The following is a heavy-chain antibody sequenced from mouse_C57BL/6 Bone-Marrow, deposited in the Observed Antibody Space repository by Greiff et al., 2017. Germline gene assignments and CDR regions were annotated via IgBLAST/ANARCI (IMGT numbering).Heavy chain of an antibody. CDR1: GYAFSSYW. J-gene: IGHJ4*01. V-gene: IGHV1-80*01. CDR2: IYPGDGDT. D-gene: IGHD3-1*01. Sequence: QVQLQQSGAELVKPGASVKISCKASGYAFSSYWMNWVKQRPGKGLEWIGQIYPGDGDTNYNGKFKGKATLTADKSSSTAYLQLSSLTSEDSAFYFCARSGRFYYYDMDYWGQGTSVTVSS. CDR3: ARSGRFYYYDMDY.